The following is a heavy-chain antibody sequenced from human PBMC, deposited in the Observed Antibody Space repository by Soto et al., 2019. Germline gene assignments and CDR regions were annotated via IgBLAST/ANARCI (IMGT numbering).Heavy chain of an antibody. CDR2: ISGSGGST. CDR1: GFTFSSYA. J-gene: IGHJ6*03. Sequence: GGSLRLSCAASGFTFSSYAMSWVRQAPGKGLEWVSAISGSGGSTYYADSVKGRFTISRDNSKNTLYLQMNSLRAEDTAVYYCAKGPAAMVLNYYYYMDVWGKGTTVTVSS. CDR3: AKGPAAMVLNYYYYMDV. D-gene: IGHD5-18*01. V-gene: IGHV3-23*01.